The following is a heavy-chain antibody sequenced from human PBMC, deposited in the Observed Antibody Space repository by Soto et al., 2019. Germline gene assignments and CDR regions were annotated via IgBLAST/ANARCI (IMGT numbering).Heavy chain of an antibody. Sequence: GGSLRLSCTTSGFTFGDYAMSWVRQAPGKGLEWVGFIRSKTYGGTTEYAASVKGRFTISRDDSKSIAYLQMNSLRAEDTAVYYCAKDYSSSWLEDYWGQGTLVTVSS. CDR2: IRSKTYGGTT. CDR1: GFTFGDYA. V-gene: IGHV3-49*04. J-gene: IGHJ4*02. CDR3: AKDYSSSWLEDY. D-gene: IGHD6-13*01.